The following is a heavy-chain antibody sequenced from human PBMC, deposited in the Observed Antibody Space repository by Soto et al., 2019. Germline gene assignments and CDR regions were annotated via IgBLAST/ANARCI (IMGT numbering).Heavy chain of an antibody. CDR3: ARRYGGNFDY. Sequence: QVQLQESGPGLVKPSETLSLTCTVSGGSISSYYWSWIRQPPGKGLEWIGYIYYSGSTNYNPSLKSRVTISVDPSKNQFSLKLSSVTAADTAVYYCARRYGGNFDYWSQGTLVTVSS. CDR1: GGSISSYY. D-gene: IGHD1-26*01. J-gene: IGHJ4*02. CDR2: IYYSGST. V-gene: IGHV4-59*01.